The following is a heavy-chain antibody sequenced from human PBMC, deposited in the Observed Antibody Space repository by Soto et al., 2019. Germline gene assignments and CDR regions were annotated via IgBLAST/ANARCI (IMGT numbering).Heavy chain of an antibody. CDR3: ARDRIAGSKYYYGMDV. CDR2: ISPIFGTE. J-gene: IGHJ6*02. CDR1: GGTFSSYA. Sequence: QVQLVQSGAEVKKPGSSVRVSCKASGGTFSSYAISWVRQAPGQGLEWVGGISPIFGTENYAKKIQGRVTITADESTSTAYMELSSLRSEDTAVYYCARDRIAGSKYYYGMDVWGQGTTVTVSS. V-gene: IGHV1-69*01. D-gene: IGHD6-13*01.